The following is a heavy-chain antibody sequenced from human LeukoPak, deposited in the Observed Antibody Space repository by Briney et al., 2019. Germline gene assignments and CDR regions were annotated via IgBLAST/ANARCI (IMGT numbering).Heavy chain of an antibody. CDR2: ISYDGSNK. J-gene: IGHJ6*02. CDR3: ARAMYYYDSSGYNAAPGYYYYGMDV. D-gene: IGHD3-22*01. Sequence: GGSLRLSCAASGVTFSSYAMHWVRQAPGKGLEWVAVISYDGSNKYCADSVKGRFTISRDNSKNMLYLQMNSLRAEDTAVYYCARAMYYYDSSGYNAAPGYYYYGMDVWGQGTTVTVSS. V-gene: IGHV3-30-3*01. CDR1: GVTFSSYA.